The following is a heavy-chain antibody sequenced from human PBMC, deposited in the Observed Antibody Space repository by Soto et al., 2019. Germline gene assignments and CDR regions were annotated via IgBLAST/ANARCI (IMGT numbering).Heavy chain of an antibody. J-gene: IGHJ4*02. CDR1: GGSFSGYN. Sequence: PSETLSLTCAVYGGSFSGYNWTWIRQPPGKGLEWIGEINHSGSTNYNPSLKSRVTISVDTSKNQFSLRRSSVTAADTAVYYCAREVMRYYDSSGYSAFDYWGQGTLVTVSS. CDR3: AREVMRYYDSSGYSAFDY. D-gene: IGHD3-22*01. CDR2: INHSGST. V-gene: IGHV4-34*01.